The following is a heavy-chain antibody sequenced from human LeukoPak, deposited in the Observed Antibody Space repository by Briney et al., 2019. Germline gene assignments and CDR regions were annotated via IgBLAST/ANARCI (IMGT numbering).Heavy chain of an antibody. Sequence: SETLSLTCAVYGGSFSGYYWSWIRQPPGKGLEWIGEINHSGSTNYNPSLKSRVTISVDTSKNQFSLKLSSVTAADTAVYYWARGASRGHYDSGGHEGVDFDYWGQGTLVTVSS. CDR3: ARGASRGHYDSGGHEGVDFDY. V-gene: IGHV4-34*01. CDR2: INHSGST. CDR1: GGSFSGYY. D-gene: IGHD3-22*01. J-gene: IGHJ4*02.